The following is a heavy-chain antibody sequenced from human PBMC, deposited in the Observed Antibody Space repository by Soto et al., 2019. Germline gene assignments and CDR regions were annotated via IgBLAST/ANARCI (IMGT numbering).Heavy chain of an antibody. J-gene: IGHJ4*02. Sequence: QVQLVESGGGVVQPGRSLRLSCAASGFTFSSYGMHWVRQAPGKGLEWVAVISYDGSNKYYADSVKGRFTISRDNSKNTLYLQMTSLRAEDTAVYYCATGGNSVALDYWGQGTLVTVSS. CDR1: GFTFSSYG. CDR3: ATGGNSVALDY. D-gene: IGHD4-4*01. V-gene: IGHV3-30*03. CDR2: ISYDGSNK.